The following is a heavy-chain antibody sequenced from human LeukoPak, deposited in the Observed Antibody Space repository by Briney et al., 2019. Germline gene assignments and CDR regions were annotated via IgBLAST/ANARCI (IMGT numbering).Heavy chain of an antibody. CDR3: ASSSGSYSAEYFQH. J-gene: IGHJ1*01. V-gene: IGHV4-30-2*01. CDR1: GGSLSSGGSS. D-gene: IGHD1-26*01. CDR2: IYHSGST. Sequence: SQTLSLTCAVSGGSLSSGGSSWSWVRQPPGKGMEWIGYIYHSGSTYYNPSLKSRVTISVDRSKNQFSLKLSSVTAADTAVYYCASSSGSYSAEYFQHWGQGTLVTVSS.